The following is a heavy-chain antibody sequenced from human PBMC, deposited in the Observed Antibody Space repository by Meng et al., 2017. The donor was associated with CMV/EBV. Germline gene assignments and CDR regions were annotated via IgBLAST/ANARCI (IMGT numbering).Heavy chain of an antibody. Sequence: SETLSLTCAVYGGSFSGYYWSWIRQPPGKGLEWIGEINHGGSTNYNPSLKSRVTISVDTSKNQFSLKLSSVTAADTAVYYCARGSLSVSAVDYWGQGTLVTVSS. V-gene: IGHV4-34*01. CDR3: ARGSLSVSAVDY. D-gene: IGHD6-19*01. CDR1: GGSFSGYY. J-gene: IGHJ4*02. CDR2: INHGGST.